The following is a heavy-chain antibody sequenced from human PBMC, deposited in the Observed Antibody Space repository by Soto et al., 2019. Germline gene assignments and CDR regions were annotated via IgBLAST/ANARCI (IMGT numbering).Heavy chain of an antibody. J-gene: IGHJ4*02. CDR3: ARAERYQLLSY. V-gene: IGHV1-18*01. CDR2: ISSYNGNT. CDR1: VYTFSSNG. Sequence: GASGKVSCKASVYTFSSNGISWVRQAPGQGVELMGWISSYNGNTNXSQNLQGRVXMTTDASTSTSXMELIXLRSDGTAVYYCARAERYQLLSYWGQGTLVTVSS. D-gene: IGHD2-2*01.